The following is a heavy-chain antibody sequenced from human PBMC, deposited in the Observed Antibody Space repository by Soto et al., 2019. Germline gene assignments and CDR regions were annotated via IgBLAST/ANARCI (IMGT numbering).Heavy chain of an antibody. V-gene: IGHV1-18*01. J-gene: IGHJ6*03. D-gene: IGHD2-2*01. Sequence: ASVKVSCKASGYTFTSYGISWVRQAPGQGLEWMGWISAYNGNTNYAQKLQGRVTMTTDTSTSTAYMELRSLRSDDTAVYYCARRYIVVVPAAPHYYYYYYMDVWGKGTTVTVS. CDR3: ARRYIVVVPAAPHYYYYYYMDV. CDR1: GYTFTSYG. CDR2: ISAYNGNT.